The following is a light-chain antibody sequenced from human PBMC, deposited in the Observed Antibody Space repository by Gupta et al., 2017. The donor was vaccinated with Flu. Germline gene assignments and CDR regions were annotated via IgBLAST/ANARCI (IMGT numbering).Light chain of an antibody. J-gene: IGLJ2*01. V-gene: IGLV2-14*01. CDR3: SSYTRRGTLVV. Sequence: SSDVGGYNYVSWYQQHPGKAPKLMIYEVSNRPSGVSNRFSGSKSGNTASPTISGLQAEDEADYYCSSYTRRGTLVVFGGGTKLTVL. CDR1: SSDVGGYNY. CDR2: EVS.